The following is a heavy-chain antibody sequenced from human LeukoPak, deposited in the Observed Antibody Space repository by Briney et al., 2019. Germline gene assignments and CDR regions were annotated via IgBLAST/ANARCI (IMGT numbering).Heavy chain of an antibody. V-gene: IGHV3-30*02. J-gene: IGHJ4*02. CDR1: GFTFSSYG. D-gene: IGHD3-22*01. CDR2: IRYDGSNK. CDR3: AKDSTHYRVWDDYDSAGLTY. Sequence: GGSLRLSCAASGFTFSSYGLHWVRQAPGKGLEWVAFIRYDGSNKYYADSVKGRVTISRDNSKNTLYLQMDSLRAEDTAVYYCAKDSTHYRVWDDYDSAGLTYWGQGTLVTVSS.